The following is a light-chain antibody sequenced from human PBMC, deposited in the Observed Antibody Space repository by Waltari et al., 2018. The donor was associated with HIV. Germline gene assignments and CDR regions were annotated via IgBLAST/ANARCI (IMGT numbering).Light chain of an antibody. V-gene: IGLV1-47*01. Sequence: QSVLPQTHSASVGPGQRVTSSCSGRGSNIGTNSFFWYHHLPGAAPRLLISGNNQRPSGVPDRFSASKSDTSASLAISGLRSEDEGDYYCAIWSDSLTGWVFGGGTKVTVL. J-gene: IGLJ3*02. CDR1: GSNIGTNS. CDR3: AIWSDSLTGWV. CDR2: GNN.